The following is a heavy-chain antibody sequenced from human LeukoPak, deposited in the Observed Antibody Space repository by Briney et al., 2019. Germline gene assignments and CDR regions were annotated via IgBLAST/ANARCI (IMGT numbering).Heavy chain of an antibody. V-gene: IGHV3-23*01. J-gene: IGHJ6*02. Sequence: GVSLRLSCAASGFTCSGYAMSWVPQAPGKGLEWVSGFGSDGKTHYAESVQGRFAISRDPSKTTLYLQMNSLRTEDTAPYYCARDLHYWAAMDVWGQGTTVTVSS. CDR2: FGSDGKT. CDR3: ARDLHYWAAMDV. CDR1: GFTCSGYA. D-gene: IGHD2-8*02.